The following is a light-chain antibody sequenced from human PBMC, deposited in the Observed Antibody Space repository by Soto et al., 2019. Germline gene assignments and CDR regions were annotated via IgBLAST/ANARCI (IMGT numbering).Light chain of an antibody. CDR2: NVN. V-gene: IGLV2-14*03. J-gene: IGLJ2*01. CDR3: SSYTNNNTVV. CDR1: SSDVGAYEY. Sequence: QSALTQVASVSASPGQSITISWTETSSDVGAYEYVSWFRQHPGKAPKLMIYNVNYRPSGVSNRFSGSKSGNTASLTISGLQAEDEANYYCSSYTNNNTVVFGGGTKVTVL.